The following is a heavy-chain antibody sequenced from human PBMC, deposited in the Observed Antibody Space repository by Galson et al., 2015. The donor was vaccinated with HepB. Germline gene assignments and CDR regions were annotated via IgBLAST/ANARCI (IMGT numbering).Heavy chain of an antibody. CDR1: GYTFTSYG. V-gene: IGHV1-18*01. J-gene: IGHJ3*01. CDR3: ARVCSGGSCYPLN. CDR2: ISAYNSNT. Sequence: SVKVSCKASGYTFTSYGISWVRQAPGQGLEWMGWISAYNSNTNYAQKLQGRVTMTTDTSTSTAYMELRSLRSDDTAVYYCARVCSGGSCYPLNWGQGTMVTVSS. D-gene: IGHD2-15*01.